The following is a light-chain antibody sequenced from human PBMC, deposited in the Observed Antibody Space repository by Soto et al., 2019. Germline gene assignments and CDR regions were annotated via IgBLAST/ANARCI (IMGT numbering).Light chain of an antibody. CDR3: QQRTNWPPLT. CDR2: DAS. J-gene: IGKJ4*01. V-gene: IGKV3-11*01. Sequence: EIVLTQSPATLSLSPGERATLSCGASQDVNSYLAWYQQKPGQAPRLLIYDASNRATGIPARFSGSASGTDFTLTISSLEPEDFAVYYCQQRTNWPPLTFGGGTKVEIK. CDR1: QDVNSY.